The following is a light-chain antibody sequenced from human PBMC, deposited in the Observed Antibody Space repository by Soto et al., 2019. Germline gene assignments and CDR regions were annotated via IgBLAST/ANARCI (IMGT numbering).Light chain of an antibody. CDR3: QQYNNWPRT. CDR2: GAS. Sequence: SPATLSVSPGERATLSCRASQSVSSDLAWYHQKPGQAPRLLIYGASTRATGIPARFSGSGSGTEFTLTINSLQSEDFAVYYCQQYNNWPRTLGQGTKVDIK. CDR1: QSVSSD. V-gene: IGKV3-15*01. J-gene: IGKJ1*01.